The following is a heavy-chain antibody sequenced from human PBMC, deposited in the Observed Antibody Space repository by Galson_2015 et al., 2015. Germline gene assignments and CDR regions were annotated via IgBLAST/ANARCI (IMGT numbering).Heavy chain of an antibody. CDR3: ASEGGYSGSY. V-gene: IGHV3-30-3*01. CDR2: ISYDGSNK. D-gene: IGHD1-26*01. CDR1: GFTFSSYA. Sequence: SLRLSCAASGFTFSSYAMHWVRQAPGKGLEWVAVISYDGSNKYYADSVKGRFTISRDNSKNTLYLQMNSLRAEDTAVYYCASEGGYSGSYWGQGTLVTVSS. J-gene: IGHJ4*02.